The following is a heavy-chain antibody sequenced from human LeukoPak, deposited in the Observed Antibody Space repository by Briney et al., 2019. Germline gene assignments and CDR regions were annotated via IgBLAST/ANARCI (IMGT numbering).Heavy chain of an antibody. CDR1: GGSISSYY. D-gene: IGHD6-13*01. CDR2: INHSGST. J-gene: IGHJ6*03. CDR3: ARHRAAARYYYYYYYMDV. Sequence: SETLSLTCTVSGGSISSYYWSWIRQPPGKGLEWIGEINHSGSTNYNPSLKSRVTISVDTSKNQFSLKLSSVTAADTAVYYCARHRAAARYYYYYYYMDVWGKGTTVTISS. V-gene: IGHV4-34*01.